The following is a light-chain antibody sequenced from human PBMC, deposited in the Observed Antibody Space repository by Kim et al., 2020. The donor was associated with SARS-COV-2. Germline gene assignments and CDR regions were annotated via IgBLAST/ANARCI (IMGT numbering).Light chain of an antibody. Sequence: SYELTQPLSASVALGHTARILCGGKNIGTKTVQWYQQKPGQAPVLVIYRVNNRASEIAERFSGSNSENTATLSISKAQAGDEADYYCQVWDNSVAVVFG. CDR3: QVWDNSVAVV. J-gene: IGLJ1*01. V-gene: IGLV3-9*01. CDR2: RVN. CDR1: NIGTKT.